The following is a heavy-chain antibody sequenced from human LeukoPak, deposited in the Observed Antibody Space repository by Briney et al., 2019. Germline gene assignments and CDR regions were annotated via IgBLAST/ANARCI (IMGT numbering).Heavy chain of an antibody. J-gene: IGHJ6*03. V-gene: IGHV4-39*01. D-gene: IGHD5-18*01. CDR3: ARLQHYYYMDV. CDR2: IYYSGST. CDR1: GGSISSSSYY. Sequence: SETLSLTCTVSGGSISSSSYYWGWIRQPPGKGLEWIGSIYYSGSTYYNPSLKSRVTISVDTSKNQFSLKLSPVTAADTAVYYCARLQHYYYMDVWGKGTTVTVSS.